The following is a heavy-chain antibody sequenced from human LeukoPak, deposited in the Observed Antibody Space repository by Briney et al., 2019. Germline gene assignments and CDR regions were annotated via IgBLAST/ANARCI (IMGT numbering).Heavy chain of an antibody. J-gene: IGHJ3*02. V-gene: IGHV3-53*01. D-gene: IGHD3-16*02. CDR1: GFTVSSNY. CDR2: IYSGGST. CDR3: ATKDLIGSDAFDI. Sequence: GSLRLSCAASGFTVSSNYMSWVRQAPGKGLEWVSVIYSGGSTYYADSVKGRFTISRDNSKNTLYLQMNSLRAEDTAVYYCATKDLIGSDAFDIWGQGTMVTVSS.